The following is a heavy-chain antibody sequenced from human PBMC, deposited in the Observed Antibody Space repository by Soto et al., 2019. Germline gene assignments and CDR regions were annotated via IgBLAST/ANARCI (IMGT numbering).Heavy chain of an antibody. CDR3: GRGGSDSPMAPGY. CDR1: GFTFRSFT. Sequence: PGGSLRLSCAASGFTFRSFTMNWVRQAPGKGLEWVSTISTNGAYINYTDAVRGRFTISRDNAKNSLYLQMNSLRAEDTAVFYCGRGGSDSPMAPGYWGQGTLVTVSS. CDR2: ISTNGAYI. D-gene: IGHD5-18*01. V-gene: IGHV3-21*01. J-gene: IGHJ4*02.